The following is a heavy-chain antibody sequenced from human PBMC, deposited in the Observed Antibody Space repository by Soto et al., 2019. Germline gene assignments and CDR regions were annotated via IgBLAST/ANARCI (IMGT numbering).Heavy chain of an antibody. D-gene: IGHD3-22*01. Sequence: WGSLRLSCAASGFAFISYEINFFRHAPCKWLEWVSYISSSGSTIYYADSVKGRFTISRDNAKNSLYLQMNSLRAEDTAVYYCARDGASRDYYDSSGYYHWYFDYWGQGTLVTVSS. J-gene: IGHJ4*02. V-gene: IGHV3-48*03. CDR1: GFAFISYE. CDR3: ARDGASRDYYDSSGYYHWYFDY. CDR2: ISSSGSTI.